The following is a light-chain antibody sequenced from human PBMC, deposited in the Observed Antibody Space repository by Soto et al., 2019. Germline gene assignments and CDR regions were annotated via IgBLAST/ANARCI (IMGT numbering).Light chain of an antibody. CDR3: ASYTRSSTYV. J-gene: IGLJ3*02. V-gene: IGLV2-14*03. CDR2: GVT. CDR1: SGDVGFYDF. Sequence: QSVLTQPASMSGSPGQSITISCTGTSGDVGFYDFVSWYQQHPGKVPRLIIYGVTKRPSGVSHRFSGSKSGNTASLTISGLQVEDEADYSCASYTRSSTYVFGGGTKATVL.